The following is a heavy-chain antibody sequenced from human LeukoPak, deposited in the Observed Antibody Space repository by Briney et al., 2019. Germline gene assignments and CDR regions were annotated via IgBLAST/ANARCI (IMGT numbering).Heavy chain of an antibody. J-gene: IGHJ6*04. D-gene: IGHD5-18*01. CDR2: ISSSGGTI. CDR3: AREDSMMDTAMAAYYYYYGMDV. Sequence: GSLRLPCAASGFTFSSYEMNWVRQAPGKGLEWVSYISSSGGTIYYADSVKGRLTISRDNAKDSLYLQMNSLRAEDTAVYYCAREDSMMDTAMAAYYYYYGMDVWGKGTTVTVSS. CDR1: GFTFSSYE. V-gene: IGHV3-48*03.